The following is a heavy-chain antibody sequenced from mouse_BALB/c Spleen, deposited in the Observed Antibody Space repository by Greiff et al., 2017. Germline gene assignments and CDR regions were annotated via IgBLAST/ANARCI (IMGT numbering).Heavy chain of an antibody. D-gene: IGHD1-1*01. J-gene: IGHJ4*01. CDR2: IRNKANGYTT. CDR3: ARDMTTVDAMDY. CDR1: GFTFTDYY. Sequence: EVQVVESGGGLVQPGGSLRLSCATSGFTFTDYYMSWVRQPPGKALEWLGFIRNKANGYTTEYSASVKGRFTISRDNSQSILYLQMNTLRAEDSATYYCARDMTTVDAMDYWGQGTSVTVSS. V-gene: IGHV7-3*02.